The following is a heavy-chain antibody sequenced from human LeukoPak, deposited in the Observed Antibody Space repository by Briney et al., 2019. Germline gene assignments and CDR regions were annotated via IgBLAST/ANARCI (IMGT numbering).Heavy chain of an antibody. CDR1: GCTFIPEH. Sequence: GGSLRFSCAASGCTFIPEHMHWVRQTPGKGLEWVALISYDGSNKYCADSVKGRFTISRDNSKNTVYLQMNSLRPEDTAVYYCARCGAGVAGFGYWGLRTLVTVSS. CDR3: ARCGAGVAGFGY. CDR2: ISYDGSNK. D-gene: IGHD6-19*01. J-gene: IGHJ4*01. V-gene: IGHV3-30-3*01.